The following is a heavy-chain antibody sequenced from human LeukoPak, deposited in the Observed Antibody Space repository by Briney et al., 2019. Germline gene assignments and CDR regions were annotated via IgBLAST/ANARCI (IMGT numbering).Heavy chain of an antibody. Sequence: PGGSLRLSCAASGFSFSDSEMNWVRQAPGKGLEWISHISGSSTTIYYADSVKGRFTISRDNAKNSLYLQMNSLRAEDTAVYYCARDPEVHSSGWYVVDFWGQGTLVTVSS. D-gene: IGHD6-19*01. CDR3: ARDPEVHSSGWYVVDF. CDR2: ISGSSTTI. CDR1: GFSFSDSE. J-gene: IGHJ4*02. V-gene: IGHV3-48*03.